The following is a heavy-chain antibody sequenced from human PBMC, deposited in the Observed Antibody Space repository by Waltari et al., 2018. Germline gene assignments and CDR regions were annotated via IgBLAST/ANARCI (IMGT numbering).Heavy chain of an antibody. CDR1: GFTVSTPH. CDR3: SRARDEDTAMVFFDH. CDR2: IYPAGST. J-gene: IGHJ4*02. V-gene: IGHV3-66*02. D-gene: IGHD5-18*01. Sequence: DVQLLESGGGLVHPGGSLRSACAASGFTVSTPHMSWVCQAPGKGLEWVSIIYPAGSTYNADSVVGRFTISRDVSQNTLHLQMNNLRPEDTAVYYCSRARDEDTAMVFFDHWGQGTLVSVSS.